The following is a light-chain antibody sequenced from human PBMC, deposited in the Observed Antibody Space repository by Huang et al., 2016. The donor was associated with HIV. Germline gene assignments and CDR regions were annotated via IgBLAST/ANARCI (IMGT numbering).Light chain of an antibody. CDR2: DSS. CDR3: QQYDNLYI. Sequence: DIQMTQSPSSLSASVGDTVTITCQSSQDIRKYLHWYQQKPVRAPKLLIYDSSNLEGGVPSRFSGSGSGTNFTFTISSLHPEDIATYYCQQYDNLYIFGQGTKVEIK. CDR1: QDIRKY. J-gene: IGKJ1*01. V-gene: IGKV1-33*01.